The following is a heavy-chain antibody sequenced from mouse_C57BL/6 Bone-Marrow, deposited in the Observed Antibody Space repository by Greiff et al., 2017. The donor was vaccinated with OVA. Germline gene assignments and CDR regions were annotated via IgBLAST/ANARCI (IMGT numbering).Heavy chain of an antibody. V-gene: IGHV1-4*01. J-gene: IGHJ4*01. CDR2: INPSSGYT. CDR1: GYTFTSYT. CDR3: AIGNYEGDYYAMDY. D-gene: IGHD2-1*01. Sequence: QVQLQQSGAELARPGASVKMSCKASGYTFTSYTMHWVKQRPGQGLEWIGYINPSSGYTKYNQKFKDKATLTADKSSSTSYMQLSSLTSEDSAVYYCAIGNYEGDYYAMDYWGQGTSVTVSS.